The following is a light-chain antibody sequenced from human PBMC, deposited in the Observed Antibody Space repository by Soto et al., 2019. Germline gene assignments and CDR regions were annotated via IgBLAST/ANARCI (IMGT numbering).Light chain of an antibody. V-gene: IGKV3-15*01. J-gene: IGKJ3*01. CDR1: QSVSSN. CDR3: QQYNNWPV. Sequence: IVMTQSPATLSVPPGERATLSCRASQSVSSNLAWYQQKPGQAPRLLIYGASTRATGIPARFSGSGSGTEFTLTISSLQSEDFAVYYCQQYNNWPVFGPGTKVDIK. CDR2: GAS.